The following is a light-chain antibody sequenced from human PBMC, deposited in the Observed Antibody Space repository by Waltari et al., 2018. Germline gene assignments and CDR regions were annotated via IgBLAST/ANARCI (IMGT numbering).Light chain of an antibody. V-gene: IGKV1-5*03. CDR2: KAS. CDR1: QGVSTW. CDR3: QQYNNYPFS. Sequence: DIQMTQSPPTLSASVGDRVTITCRASQGVSTWLAWYQQKPGKAPTLLIYKASSLESGVPSRFSGSGSGTEFTLTISSLQPGDFATYYCQQYNNYPFSFGQGTKLEI. J-gene: IGKJ2*01.